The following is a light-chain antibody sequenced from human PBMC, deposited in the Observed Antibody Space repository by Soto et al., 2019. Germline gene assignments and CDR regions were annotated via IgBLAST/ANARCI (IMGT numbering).Light chain of an antibody. CDR3: QQRGNWPRT. CDR2: DAS. Sequence: EIVLTQSPGTLSLSPGERATLSCRASQSVSSSLAWYQQRPGQAPRLLIYDASKRATGIPARFSGSGSVTDFTLTISSLEPEDFAVYYCQQRGNWPRTFGEGTKVDIK. V-gene: IGKV3-11*01. CDR1: QSVSSS. J-gene: IGKJ4*02.